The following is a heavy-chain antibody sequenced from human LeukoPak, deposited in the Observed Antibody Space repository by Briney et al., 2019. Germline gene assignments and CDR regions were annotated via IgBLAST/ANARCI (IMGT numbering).Heavy chain of an antibody. J-gene: IGHJ4*02. V-gene: IGHV3-23*01. Sequence: GGSLRLSCLASKFTFNNYAMTWVRQAPGKGLEWVSSISGSGDNMDYADSVKGRFTISRDNSKNTLYLQMNSLRAEDTAVYYCAKDSSYGSGSYYNGGDYWGQGTLVTVSS. CDR3: AKDSSYGSGSYYNGGDY. CDR2: ISGSGDNM. D-gene: IGHD3-10*01. CDR1: KFTFNNYA.